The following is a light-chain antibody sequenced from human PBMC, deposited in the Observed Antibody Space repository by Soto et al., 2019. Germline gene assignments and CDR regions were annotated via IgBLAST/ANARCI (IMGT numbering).Light chain of an antibody. CDR3: QQYNNWPRT. J-gene: IGKJ1*01. CDR1: QTVNNN. CDR2: GAS. V-gene: IGKV3-15*01. Sequence: EIVLTQSPGTLSLSPGERATLSCRASQTVNNNYVAWYQQKPGQAPRLLIYGASTRAAGIPARFSGSGSGTEFSLTISSLQSEDYAVYYCQQYNNWPRTFGQGTKVDI.